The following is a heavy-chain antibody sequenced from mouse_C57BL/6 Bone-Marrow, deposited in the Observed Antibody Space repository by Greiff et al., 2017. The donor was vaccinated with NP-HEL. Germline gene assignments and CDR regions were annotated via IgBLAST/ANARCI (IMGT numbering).Heavy chain of an antibody. CDR2: ISDGGSYT. Sequence: EVQLVESGAGLVKPGGSLKLSCEASGFTFSSYAMYWVRQTPAKRLEWVATISDGGSYTYYPHNVQGRFTISRDNANNNMYLQMSHLKSKDTAMYYCARNLVKGWYFDVWGTGTTVTVSS. CDR3: ARNLVKGWYFDV. V-gene: IGHV5-4*01. D-gene: IGHD2-1*01. CDR1: GFTFSSYA. J-gene: IGHJ1*03.